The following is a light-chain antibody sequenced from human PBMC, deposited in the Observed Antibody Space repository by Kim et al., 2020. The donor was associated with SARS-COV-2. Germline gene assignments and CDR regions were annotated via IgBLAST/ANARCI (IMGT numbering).Light chain of an antibody. J-gene: IGLJ3*02. CDR2: TNN. CDR1: SNNVGNQG. CDR3: LAWDNSLSGWV. Sequence: QAGLTQPPSVSKDLRQTATLTCTGNSNNVGNQGAAWLQQHQGHPPKLLSYTNNNRPSGISEKFSPSRSGNTASLTITGLQPEDEADYYCLAWDNSLSGWVFGGGTKVTVL. V-gene: IGLV10-54*01.